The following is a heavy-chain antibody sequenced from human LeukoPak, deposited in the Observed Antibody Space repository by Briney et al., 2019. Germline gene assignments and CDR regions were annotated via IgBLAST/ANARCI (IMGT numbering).Heavy chain of an antibody. J-gene: IGHJ4*02. V-gene: IGHV3-11*06. D-gene: IGHD4-17*01. CDR1: GFTFSDYY. Sequence: GGSLRLSCAASGFTFSDYYMSWFRQAPGKVLGWVSYISSSSSYTNYADSVKGRFTISRDNAKNSLYLQMNSLRAEDTAVYYCATNSRYGDVDYWGQGTLVTVSS. CDR3: ATNSRYGDVDY. CDR2: ISSSSSYT.